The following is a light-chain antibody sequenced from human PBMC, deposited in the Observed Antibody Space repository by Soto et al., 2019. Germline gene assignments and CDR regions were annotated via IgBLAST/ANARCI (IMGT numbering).Light chain of an antibody. CDR1: QSVRTS. V-gene: IGKV3-11*01. CDR2: DAS. J-gene: IGKJ5*01. CDR3: QQRNVWPPIT. Sequence: EIVLTQSPATLSLSPGERARLSCRASQSVRTSLAWYQHKPGQAPRLVIYDASLRANGVPARFGGSGSGTDFTLTINSLEPEDFAVYYCQQRNVWPPITFGQGTRLEI.